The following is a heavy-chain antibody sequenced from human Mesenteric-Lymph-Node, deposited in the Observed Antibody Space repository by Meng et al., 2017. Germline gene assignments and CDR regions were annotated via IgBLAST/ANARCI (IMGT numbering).Heavy chain of an antibody. D-gene: IGHD3-22*01. CDR3: AGGLRVVRYDSSGYALGY. V-gene: IGHV4-59*01. J-gene: IGHJ4*02. Sequence: SETLSLTCSVSGGSLTSYYWTWLRQPPGKGLEWIGSIFYTGITNYNPSLESRVSMSVDTSKNQYSLKMTSVAAADTAVYYCAGGLRVVRYDSSGYALGYWGQGTLVTVSS. CDR2: IFYTGIT. CDR1: GGSLTSYY.